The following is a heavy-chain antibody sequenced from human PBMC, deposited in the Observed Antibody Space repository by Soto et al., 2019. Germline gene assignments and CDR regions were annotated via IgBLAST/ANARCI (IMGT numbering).Heavy chain of an antibody. CDR1: GFIVSASS. D-gene: IGHD6-13*01. CDR3: ARCSGWYGQCYFDC. CDR2: IYSDGRT. Sequence: QLVETGGGLIQPGGSLRPSCAATGFIVSASSMSWVRQAPGKGLEWASVIYSDGRTYYADSVKGRFTISRDNAKNTLYLQMNSLSAEDTAVYYCARCSGWYGQCYFDCWGQGTLVTVSS. J-gene: IGHJ4*02. V-gene: IGHV3-53*02.